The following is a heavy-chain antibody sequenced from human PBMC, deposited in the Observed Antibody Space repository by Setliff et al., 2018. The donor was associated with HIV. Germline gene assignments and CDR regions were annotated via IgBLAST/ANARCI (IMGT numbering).Heavy chain of an antibody. D-gene: IGHD5-12*01. CDR3: ARLVWTGYGSRASDI. J-gene: IGHJ3*02. CDR1: DDSVSTFY. V-gene: IGHV4-59*02. Sequence: SETLSLTCTVSDDSVSTFYWSWIRQPPGKGLEWIGYVYYIGSTNYNPSLQSRVTISIDTSKTQFSLKLTSVTTADTAVYYCARLVWTGYGSRASDIWGQGTVVTVSS. CDR2: VYYIGST.